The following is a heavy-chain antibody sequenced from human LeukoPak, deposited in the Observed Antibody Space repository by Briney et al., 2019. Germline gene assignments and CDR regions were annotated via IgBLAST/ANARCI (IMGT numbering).Heavy chain of an antibody. J-gene: IGHJ4*02. CDR1: GFTFSSYA. Sequence: PGGSLRLSCAASGFTFSSYAMSWVRQAPGKGLERVSAISGSGGSTYYADSVKGRFTISRDNSKNTLYLQMNSLRDEDTAVYYCAKDRLTLGGVIAYFDYWGQGTLVTVSS. D-gene: IGHD3-16*02. CDR2: ISGSGGST. CDR3: AKDRLTLGGVIAYFDY. V-gene: IGHV3-23*01.